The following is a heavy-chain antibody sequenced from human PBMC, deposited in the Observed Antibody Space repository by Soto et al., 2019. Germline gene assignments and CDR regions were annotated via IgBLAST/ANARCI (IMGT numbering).Heavy chain of an antibody. CDR2: IYHRGST. D-gene: IGHD3-10*01. J-gene: IGHJ4*02. Sequence: TYRMTVGSSSRVDYCCSRILKKPGKGLEWIGYIYHRGSTKYNPSLKNRVTISVDTSKNQISLKLSSLSAADTAVYYCARAEHVGRSLVPGYWGQRPL. V-gene: IGHV4-31*03. CDR1: VGSSSRVDYC. CDR3: ARAEHVGRSLVPGY.